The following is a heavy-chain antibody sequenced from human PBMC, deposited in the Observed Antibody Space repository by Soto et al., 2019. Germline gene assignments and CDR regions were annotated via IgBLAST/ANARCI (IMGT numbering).Heavy chain of an antibody. CDR3: ARGIAGPRGGFDP. D-gene: IGHD6-13*01. V-gene: IGHV4-30-4*01. CDR1: GGSISSGDYY. J-gene: IGHJ5*02. CDR2: IYYSGST. Sequence: SETLSLTCTVSGGSISSGDYYWSWIRQPPGKGLEWIGYIYYSGSTYYNPSLKSRVTISVDTSKNQFSLKLSSVTAADTAVYYCARGIAGPRGGFDPWGQGTLVTVSS.